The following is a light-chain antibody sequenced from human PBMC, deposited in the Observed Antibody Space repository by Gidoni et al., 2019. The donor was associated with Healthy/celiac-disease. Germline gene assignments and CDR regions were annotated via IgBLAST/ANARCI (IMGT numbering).Light chain of an antibody. CDR2: DAS. CDR3: QQRRT. J-gene: IGKJ1*01. CDR1: QSVSSY. V-gene: IGKV3D-11*02. Sequence: EIVLTQSPATLSLSPGESATLSCRASQSVSSYLAWYQQKPGQAPRLLIYDASNRATGIPARFSGSGPGTDFTLTISSLEPEDFAVYYCQQRRTFGQGTKVEIK.